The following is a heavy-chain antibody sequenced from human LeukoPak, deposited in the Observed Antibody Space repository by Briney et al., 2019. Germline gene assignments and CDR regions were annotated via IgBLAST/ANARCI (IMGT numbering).Heavy chain of an antibody. CDR1: GFTFSSYW. Sequence: PGGSLRLSCAASGFTFSSYWMSWVRQPPGKGLEWIGSIYYSGSTYYNPSLKSRVTISVDTSKNQFSLKLSSVTAADTAVYYCVLRDYWTAEDYWGQGTLVTVSS. D-gene: IGHD4-17*01. CDR3: VLRDYWTAEDY. CDR2: IYYSGST. V-gene: IGHV4-39*01. J-gene: IGHJ4*02.